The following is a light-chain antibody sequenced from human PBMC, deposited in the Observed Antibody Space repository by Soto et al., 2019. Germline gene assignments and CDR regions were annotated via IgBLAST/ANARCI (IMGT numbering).Light chain of an antibody. CDR1: QSISSW. V-gene: IGKV1-5*03. CDR2: KAS. Sequence: SPISQSPSPPSSSLRGRVDLTYRATQSISSWLAWYQQKPGKAPNLLIYKASHLENGVPSRFSGSGSGTEFTLTISSLQPGDFATYYCQHYNTYPWTFGQGTKVDIK. J-gene: IGKJ1*01. CDR3: QHYNTYPWT.